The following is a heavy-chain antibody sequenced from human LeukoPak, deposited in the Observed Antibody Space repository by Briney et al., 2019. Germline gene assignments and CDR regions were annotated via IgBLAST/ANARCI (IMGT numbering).Heavy chain of an antibody. D-gene: IGHD3-10*01. V-gene: IGHV3-7*01. CDR3: ARVIQSSGSSDY. J-gene: IGHJ4*02. Sequence: GGSLRLSCAASGFTFSYYYMTWVRQAPGKGLEWVANIRHDGSENYYVDSVQGRFTISRDNAKNSLYLQMNSLRAEDTAVYYCARVIQSSGSSDYWGQGTLVTVSS. CDR2: IRHDGSEN. CDR1: GFTFSYYY.